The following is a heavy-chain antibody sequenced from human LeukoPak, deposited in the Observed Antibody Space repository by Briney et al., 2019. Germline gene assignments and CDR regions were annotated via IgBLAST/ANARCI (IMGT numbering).Heavy chain of an antibody. V-gene: IGHV3-11*06. Sequence: PGGSLRLSCAASGFTFRDYYMSWLRQAPAKGLEWVSYISSSSSYTNYADSVKGRFTISRDNAKNSLYLQMNSLRAEDTAVYYCARVADGYSGYDSIDYWGQGTLVTVSS. D-gene: IGHD5-12*01. CDR1: GFTFRDYY. J-gene: IGHJ4*02. CDR2: ISSSSSYT. CDR3: ARVADGYSGYDSIDY.